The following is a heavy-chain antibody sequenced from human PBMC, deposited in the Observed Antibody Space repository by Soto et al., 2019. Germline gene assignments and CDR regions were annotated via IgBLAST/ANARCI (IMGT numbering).Heavy chain of an antibody. CDR1: GYTFTSYA. V-gene: IGHV1-3*01. CDR2: INAGNGNT. D-gene: IGHD5-12*01. Sequence: QVPLVQSGAEVKKPGASVKVSCKASGYTFTSYAMHWVRQAPGQRLEWMGWINAGNGNTKYSQKFQGRVTITRDTSASTAYMELSSLRSEDTAVYYCARVGGYLGDDALDYWGQGTLVTVSS. CDR3: ARVGGYLGDDALDY. J-gene: IGHJ4*02.